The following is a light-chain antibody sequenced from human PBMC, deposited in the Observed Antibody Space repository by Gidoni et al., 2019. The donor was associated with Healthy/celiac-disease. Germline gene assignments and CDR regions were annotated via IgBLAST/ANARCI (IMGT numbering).Light chain of an antibody. CDR2: RNN. Sequence: QSVLTQPPSASGTPGQRVTSPCSGRSSNIGSNYVYWYQQLPGPAPKLLIYRNNQRPSGVPDRFSGSKSGTSASLAISGLRSEDEADYYCAAWDDSLSGVVFGGGTKLTVL. J-gene: IGLJ2*01. V-gene: IGLV1-47*01. CDR3: AAWDDSLSGVV. CDR1: SSNIGSNY.